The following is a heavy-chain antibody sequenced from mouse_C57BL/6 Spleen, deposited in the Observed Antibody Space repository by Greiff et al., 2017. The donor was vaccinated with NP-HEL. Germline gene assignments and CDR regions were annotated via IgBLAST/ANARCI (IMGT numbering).Heavy chain of an antibody. D-gene: IGHD1-1*01. CDR2: IYPGSGST. Sequence: VKLMESGAELARPGASVKLSCKASGYTFTSYGISWVKQRPGQGLEWIGDIYPGSGSTNYNEKFKSKATLTVDTSSSTAYMQLSSLTSEDSAVYYCARSPFYYGSSYWYFDVWGTGTTVTVSS. V-gene: IGHV1-81*01. J-gene: IGHJ1*03. CDR3: ARSPFYYGSSYWYFDV. CDR1: GYTFTSYG.